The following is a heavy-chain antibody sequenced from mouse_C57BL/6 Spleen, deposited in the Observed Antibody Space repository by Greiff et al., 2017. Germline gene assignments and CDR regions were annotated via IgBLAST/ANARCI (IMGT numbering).Heavy chain of an antibody. J-gene: IGHJ3*01. CDR3: ARDWYYYYDPFAY. Sequence: VQLQQSGAELARPGASVKLSCKASGYTFTSYGISWVKQRTGQGLEWIGEIYPRSGNTYYNEKFKGKATLTADKSSSTAYMELRSLTSEDSAVYFCARDWYYYYDPFAYWGQGTLVTVSA. CDR2: IYPRSGNT. CDR1: GYTFTSYG. V-gene: IGHV1-81*01. D-gene: IGHD2-4*01.